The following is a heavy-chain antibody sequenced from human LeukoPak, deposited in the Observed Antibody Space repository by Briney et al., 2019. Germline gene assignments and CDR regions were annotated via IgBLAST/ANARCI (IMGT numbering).Heavy chain of an antibody. J-gene: IGHJ4*02. CDR1: GFTFSSYA. D-gene: IGHD3-10*01. CDR2: ISYDGSNK. CDR3: ARDPVRGVISYYFDY. Sequence: DPGGSLRLSCAASGFTFSSYAMHWVRQAPGKGLEWVAVISYDGSNKYYADSVKGRFTISRDNSKNTLYLQMNSLRAEDTAVYYCARDPVRGVISYYFDYWGQGTLGTVSS. V-gene: IGHV3-30*04.